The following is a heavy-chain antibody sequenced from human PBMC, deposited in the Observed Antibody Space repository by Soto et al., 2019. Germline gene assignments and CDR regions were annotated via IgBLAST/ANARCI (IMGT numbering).Heavy chain of an antibody. CDR1: GGSISSSSYY. CDR2: IYYSGST. CDR3: ARQSGGYYYYGMDV. V-gene: IGHV4-39*01. J-gene: IGHJ6*02. Sequence: ETLSLTCTVSGGSISSSSYYWGWIRQPPGKGLEWIGSIYYSGSTYYNPSLKSRVTISVDTSKNQFSLKLSSATAADTAVYYCARQSGGYYYYGMDVWGQGTTVTVSS. D-gene: IGHD1-26*01.